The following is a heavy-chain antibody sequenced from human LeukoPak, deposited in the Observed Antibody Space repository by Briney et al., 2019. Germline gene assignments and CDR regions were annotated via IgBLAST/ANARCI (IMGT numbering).Heavy chain of an antibody. CDR3: VRDENGDSDFDL. Sequence: PGGSLRLSCAASGFIFSNYDMNWVRQAPGKGLEWVSFISSGGSTIFYADSVKGRFTISRDDAKNSLYVQMNNLRVEDTAVYYCVRDENGDSDFDLWGRGTLVTVSS. CDR1: GFIFSNYD. CDR2: ISSGGSTI. J-gene: IGHJ2*01. D-gene: IGHD5-12*01. V-gene: IGHV3-48*01.